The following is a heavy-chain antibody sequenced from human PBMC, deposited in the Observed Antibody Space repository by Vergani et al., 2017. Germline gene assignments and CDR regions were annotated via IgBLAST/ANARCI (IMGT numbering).Heavy chain of an antibody. V-gene: IGHV1-18*01. J-gene: IGHJ3*02. CDR3: ARPRSPGYCSSTSCYGGNDAFDI. D-gene: IGHD2-2*01. CDR2: ISAYNGNT. Sequence: QVQLVQSGAEVKKPGASVKVSCKASGYTFSTYGISWVRQAPGQGLEWMGWISAYNGNTNYPEKFQGRLTMTTDTSTRTAYMELRSLRSDDTAVYYCARPRSPGYCSSTSCYGGNDAFDIWGQGTMVTVSS. CDR1: GYTFSTYG.